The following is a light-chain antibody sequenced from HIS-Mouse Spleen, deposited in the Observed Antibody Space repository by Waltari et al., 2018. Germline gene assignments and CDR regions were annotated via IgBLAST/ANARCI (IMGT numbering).Light chain of an antibody. CDR1: SSNIGSNY. J-gene: IGLJ2*01. CDR3: AAWDDSLSGHVV. CDR2: RNN. V-gene: IGLV1-47*01. Sequence: ELTQPPSASGTPGQRVTISCSGSSSNIGSNYVYWYQQLPGTAPKLLIYRNNQRPSGAPGRFSGSNSGTSASLAISGLRSEDEADYYCAAWDDSLSGHVVFGGGTKLTVL.